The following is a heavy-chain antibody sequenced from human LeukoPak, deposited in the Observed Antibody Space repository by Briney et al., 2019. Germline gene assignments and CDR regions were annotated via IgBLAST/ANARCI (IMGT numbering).Heavy chain of an antibody. CDR1: GFTFSSYW. V-gene: IGHV3-7*01. CDR2: IKQDGSEK. CDR3: ARSGKYSGSNTDAFDI. J-gene: IGHJ3*02. D-gene: IGHD1-26*01. Sequence: GGSLRLSCAASGFTFSSYWMSWVRQAPGKGLEWVANIKQDGSEKYYVDSVKGRFTISRDNAKNSLYLQMNSLRAEDTAVYYCARSGKYSGSNTDAFDIWGQGTMVTVSS.